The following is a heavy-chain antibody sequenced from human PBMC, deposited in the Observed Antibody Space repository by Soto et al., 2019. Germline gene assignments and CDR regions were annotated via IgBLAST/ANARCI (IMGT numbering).Heavy chain of an antibody. V-gene: IGHV1-2*02. CDR1: GYTFTGYY. J-gene: IGHJ6*02. CDR3: ARDSATMVRGAKGSGMDV. Sequence: QVQLVQSGAEVKKPGASVKVSCKASGYTFTGYYMHWVRQAPGQGLEWMGWINPNSGGTNYAQKFQGRVTMTRDTSISTAYMELSRLGSDDTAVYYCARDSATMVRGAKGSGMDVWGQGTTVTVSS. CDR2: INPNSGGT. D-gene: IGHD3-10*01.